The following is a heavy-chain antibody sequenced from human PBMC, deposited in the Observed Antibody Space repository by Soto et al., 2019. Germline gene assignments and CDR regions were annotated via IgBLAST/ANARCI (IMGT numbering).Heavy chain of an antibody. Sequence: QVQLQESGPGLVKPSETLSLTCTVSGDSVSSGSYYWSWIRQPPGKGLEWIGNIYYSGRTNYNPSLKSRVTISVDRSRNQFSLKLSSVTAADTAVYYCARDYGGNSGGYWYFDLWGRGTLVTVSS. CDR3: ARDYGGNSGGYWYFDL. CDR2: IYYSGRT. D-gene: IGHD4-17*01. CDR1: GDSVSSGSYY. V-gene: IGHV4-61*01. J-gene: IGHJ2*01.